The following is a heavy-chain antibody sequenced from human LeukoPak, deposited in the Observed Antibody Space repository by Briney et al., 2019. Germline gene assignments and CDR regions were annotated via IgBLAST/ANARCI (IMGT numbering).Heavy chain of an antibody. CDR1: GGSISSSSYY. D-gene: IGHD3-16*02. CDR2: IYYSGST. V-gene: IGHV4-39*07. J-gene: IGHJ5*02. Sequence: NLSETLSLTCTVSGGSISSSSYYWGWIRQPPGKGLEWIGGIYYSGSTYYNPSLKSRVTISVDTSKNQFSLKLSSVTAADTAMYYCARERVPPIMITFGGVIVPHLGWFDPWGQGTLVTVSS. CDR3: ARERVPPIMITFGGVIVPHLGWFDP.